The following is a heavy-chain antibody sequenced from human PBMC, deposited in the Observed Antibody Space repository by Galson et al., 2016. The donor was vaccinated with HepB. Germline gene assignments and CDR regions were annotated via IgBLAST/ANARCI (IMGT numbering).Heavy chain of an antibody. D-gene: IGHD3-22*01. J-gene: IGHJ4*02. Sequence: PALVKPTQTLTLTCTISGFSLSSSTMRVSWIRQPPGKALEWLARIDWANDKFYSTSLKTRLTISKDTSRNQVVLTMTNMDPVDTATYYCNLYYYHSSGYRFDYWGQGTLVTVSS. CDR3: NLYYYHSSGYRFDY. CDR2: IDWANDK. V-gene: IGHV2-70*04. CDR1: GFSLSSSTMR.